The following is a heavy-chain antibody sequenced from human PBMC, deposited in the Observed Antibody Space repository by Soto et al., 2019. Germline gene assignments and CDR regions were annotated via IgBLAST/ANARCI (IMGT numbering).Heavy chain of an antibody. J-gene: IGHJ4*02. CDR2: ISYDGSNK. CDR3: AKDPEPNGTTVLYYFDH. V-gene: IGHV3-30*18. Sequence: QVQLVESGGGVVQPGRSLRLSCAASGFSLSSYGMHWVRQAPGKGLEWVAVISYDGSNKYYAGSVKGRFTISRDNSKNTLYLRMNGLRAEDTAVYYCAKDPEPNGTTVLYYFDHWGQGTLVAVSS. CDR1: GFSLSSYG. D-gene: IGHD4-17*01.